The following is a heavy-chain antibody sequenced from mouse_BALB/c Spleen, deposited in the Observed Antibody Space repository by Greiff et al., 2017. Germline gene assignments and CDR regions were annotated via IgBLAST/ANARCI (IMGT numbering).Heavy chain of an antibody. Sequence: VQLQQSGAELVRPGSSVKISCKASGYAFSSYWMNWVKQRPGQGLEWIGQIYPGDGATNYNGKFKGKATLTADKSSSTAYMQLSSLTSEDSAVYFCARSGYDGYLFAYWGQGTLVTVSA. CDR3: ARSGYDGYLFAY. CDR2: IYPGDGAT. D-gene: IGHD2-3*01. CDR1: GYAFSSYW. J-gene: IGHJ3*01. V-gene: IGHV1-80*01.